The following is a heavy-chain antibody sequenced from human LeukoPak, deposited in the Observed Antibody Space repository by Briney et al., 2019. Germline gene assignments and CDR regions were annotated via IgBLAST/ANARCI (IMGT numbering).Heavy chain of an antibody. J-gene: IGHJ4*02. CDR3: ARVRHTYYYGSGSFDY. Sequence: SETLSLTCAVYGGSFSGYYWSWLRQPPGKGLEWIGEINHSGSTYYNPSLKSRVTISVDTSKNQFSLKLSSVTAADTAVYYCARVRHTYYYGSGSFDYWGQGTLVTVSS. CDR1: GGSFSGYY. CDR2: INHSGST. D-gene: IGHD3-10*01. V-gene: IGHV4-34*01.